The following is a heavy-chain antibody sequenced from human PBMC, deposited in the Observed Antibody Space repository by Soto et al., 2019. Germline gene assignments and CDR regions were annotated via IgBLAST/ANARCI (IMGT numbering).Heavy chain of an antibody. CDR3: ASLSGYCSSTSCYGNWFDP. CDR1: GGSISSYY. V-gene: IGHV4-59*08. CDR2: IYYSGST. J-gene: IGHJ5*02. D-gene: IGHD2-2*01. Sequence: PSETLSLTCTVSGGSISSYYWSWIRQPPGKGLEWIGYIYYSGSTNYNPSLKSRVTISVDTSKNQFSLKLSSVTAADTAVYYFASLSGYCSSTSCYGNWFDPWGQGTLVTVSS.